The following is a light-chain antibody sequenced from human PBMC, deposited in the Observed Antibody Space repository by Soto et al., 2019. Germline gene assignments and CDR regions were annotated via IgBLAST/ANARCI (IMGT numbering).Light chain of an antibody. Sequence: EIVVTQSPGTLSLSPGERVTLSCRASRSVSGSYLAWYQQKPGQAPRVLIYSASLRATGIPDRFSGSGSGTDCSLTISRLEPEEFAVYYCQQYGSSPITFGQGTRLEIK. J-gene: IGKJ5*01. V-gene: IGKV3-20*01. CDR2: SAS. CDR3: QQYGSSPIT. CDR1: RSVSGSY.